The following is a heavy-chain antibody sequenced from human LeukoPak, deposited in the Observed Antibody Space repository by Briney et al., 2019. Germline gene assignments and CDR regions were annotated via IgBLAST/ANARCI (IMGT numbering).Heavy chain of an antibody. CDR2: IKQDGSEK. V-gene: IGHV3-7*01. Sequence: GGSLRLSCAASGFTFSNAWMSWVRQAPGKGLQWVANIKQDGSEKYYVDSVKGRFTISRDNAKKSLYLQMNSLRAEDTAVYYCARDDDWNYEDYWGQGTLVTVSS. J-gene: IGHJ4*02. CDR1: GFTFSNAW. D-gene: IGHD1-7*01. CDR3: ARDDDWNYEDY.